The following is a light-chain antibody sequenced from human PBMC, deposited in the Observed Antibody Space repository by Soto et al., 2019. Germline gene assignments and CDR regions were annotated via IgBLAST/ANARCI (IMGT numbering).Light chain of an antibody. Sequence: EIVITQSPATLSVSPGARVTLSCRASQSVSSYLAWYQQKPGQAPRLLIYGASTGATGIPARFSGSGSGTEFILTISSLQSEDFAVYYCQQYSKWPLTFGGGTTV. CDR2: GAS. V-gene: IGKV3-15*01. CDR3: QQYSKWPLT. CDR1: QSVSSY. J-gene: IGKJ4*01.